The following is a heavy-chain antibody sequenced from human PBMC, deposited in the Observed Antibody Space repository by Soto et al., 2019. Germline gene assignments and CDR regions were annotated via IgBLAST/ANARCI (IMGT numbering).Heavy chain of an antibody. CDR1: GGSISSYY. D-gene: IGHD2-21*02. CDR3: ARLGLLPRYPPKDYYYYYYMDV. V-gene: IGHV4-59*08. CDR2: IYYSGST. Sequence: SETLSLTCTVSGGSISSYYWSWIRQPPGKGLEWLGYIYYSGSTNYNPSLKSRVTISVDTSKNQFSLKLSSVTAADTAVYYCARLGLLPRYPPKDYYYYYYMDVWGKGTTVTVSS. J-gene: IGHJ6*03.